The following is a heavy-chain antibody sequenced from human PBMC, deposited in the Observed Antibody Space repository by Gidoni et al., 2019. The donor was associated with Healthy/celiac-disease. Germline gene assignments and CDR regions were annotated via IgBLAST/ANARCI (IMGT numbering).Heavy chain of an antibody. J-gene: IGHJ4*02. CDR3: ARDRGGDYYGSGSYFFGFDY. Sequence: QVQLQESGPGLVKPSETLSLTCTVSGGSVSSGSYYWSWIRQPPGKGLEWIGYIYYRGSTNYTPSLKSRVTISVDTSKNQSSLKLSSVTAADTAVYYCARDRGGDYYGSGSYFFGFDYWGQGTLVTVSS. CDR1: GGSVSSGSYY. D-gene: IGHD3-10*01. CDR2: IYYRGST. V-gene: IGHV4-61*01.